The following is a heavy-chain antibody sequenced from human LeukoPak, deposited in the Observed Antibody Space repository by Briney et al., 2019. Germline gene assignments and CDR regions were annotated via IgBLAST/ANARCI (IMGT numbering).Heavy chain of an antibody. J-gene: IGHJ6*02. CDR2: ISYDGSNK. CDR3: AKDVQQSSGWYYYYYGMDV. CDR1: GFTFSSYG. Sequence: GSLRLSCAASGFTFSSYGMHWVRQAPGKGLEWVAVISYDGSNKYYADSVKGRFTISRDNSKNTLYLQMNSLRAEDTAVYYCAKDVQQSSGWYYYYYGMDVWGQGTRSPSP. V-gene: IGHV3-30*18. D-gene: IGHD6-19*01.